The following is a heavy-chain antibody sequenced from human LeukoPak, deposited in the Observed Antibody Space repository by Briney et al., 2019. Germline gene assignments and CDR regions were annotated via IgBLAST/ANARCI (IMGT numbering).Heavy chain of an antibody. D-gene: IGHD5-18*01. CDR2: IIPIFGTA. CDR1: GGTFSSYA. Sequence: SVKVSCKASGGTFSSYAISWVRQAPGQGLEWMGRIIPIFGTANYAQKFQGRVTITTDESTSTAYMELSSLRSEDTAVYYCARAGRGYSYGLTAKTENNQGYYYYMDVWGKGTTVTVSS. V-gene: IGHV1-69*05. J-gene: IGHJ6*03. CDR3: ARAGRGYSYGLTAKTENNQGYYYYMDV.